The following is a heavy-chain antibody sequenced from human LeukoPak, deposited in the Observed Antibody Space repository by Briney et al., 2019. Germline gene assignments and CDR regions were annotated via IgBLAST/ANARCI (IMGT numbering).Heavy chain of an antibody. V-gene: IGHV3-23*01. D-gene: IGHD3-10*01. CDR2: ISGSGGST. CDR3: AKLLWFGELLSAFDI. J-gene: IGHJ3*02. CDR1: GFTFSSYA. Sequence: GGSLRLTCAASGFTFSSYAMSWVRQAPGKGLEWVSAISGSGGSTYYADSVKGRFTISRDNSKNTLYLQMNSLRAEDTAVYYCAKLLWFGELLSAFDIWGQGTMVTVSS.